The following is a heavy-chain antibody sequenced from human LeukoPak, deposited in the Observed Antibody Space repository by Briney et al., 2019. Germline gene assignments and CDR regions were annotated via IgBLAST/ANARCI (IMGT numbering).Heavy chain of an antibody. CDR2: ISHSGST. CDR1: GGPISSYY. J-gene: IGHJ1*01. CDR3: AAYYGPGSDPLYFQH. D-gene: IGHD3-10*01. Sequence: SETLSLTCSVPGGPISSYYWNWIRQTPGKGLEWIGYISHSGSTNSNPSLKNRVTISIDTSTSQFSLKLSSVTAADTAVYYCAAYYGPGSDPLYFQHWGQGTLVTVSS. V-gene: IGHV4-59*12.